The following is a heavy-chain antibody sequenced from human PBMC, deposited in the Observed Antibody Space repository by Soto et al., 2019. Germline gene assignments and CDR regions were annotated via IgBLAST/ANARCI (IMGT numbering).Heavy chain of an antibody. D-gene: IGHD3-3*01. CDR1: GYTFTNYG. Sequence: QVQLVQSGAEVKKPGASVTVSCKASGYTFTNYGITWVRQAPGQGLEWMGWISTYNGNTNYAQNLPDRVTMTTDTSTSTAYMELRSLRSDDTAVFSCARVLARYYDFWGGYFEYWGQGRLVTFSS. V-gene: IGHV1-18*01. CDR3: ARVLARYYDFWGGYFEY. J-gene: IGHJ4*02. CDR2: ISTYNGNT.